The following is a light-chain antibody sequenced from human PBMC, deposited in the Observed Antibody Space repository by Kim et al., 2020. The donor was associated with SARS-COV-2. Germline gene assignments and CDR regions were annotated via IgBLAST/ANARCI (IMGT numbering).Light chain of an antibody. J-gene: IGLJ3*02. CDR1: TPSIGSDD. CDR2: RNI. Sequence: QRVTISCSGSTPSIGSDDVYWYQQLPGTAPKLLIYRNIKRPSGVPDRFSGSKSGTSASLAISGLRSEDEADYYCATWDDSLSGPGVFGGGTKVTVL. V-gene: IGLV1-47*01. CDR3: ATWDDSLSGPGV.